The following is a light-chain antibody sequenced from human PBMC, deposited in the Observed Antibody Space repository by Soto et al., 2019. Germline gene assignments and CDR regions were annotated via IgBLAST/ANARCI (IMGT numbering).Light chain of an antibody. V-gene: IGKV1-5*01. CDR1: QSISSW. CDR2: DAS. CDR3: QQDNSYSGT. J-gene: IGKJ2*01. Sequence: DIQMTQSPSTLSASVGDRVTITCRASQSISSWLAWYQQKPGKAPKLLIYDASSLESGVPSRFSGSGSGTEFTLTISSLQPDDFATYYCQQDNSYSGTFGQGTKLEIK.